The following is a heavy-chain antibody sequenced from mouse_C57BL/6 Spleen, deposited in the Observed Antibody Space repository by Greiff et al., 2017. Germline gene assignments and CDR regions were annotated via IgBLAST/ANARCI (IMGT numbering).Heavy chain of an antibody. V-gene: IGHV1-82*01. D-gene: IGHD1-3*01. Sequence: QVQLQQSGPELVKPGASVKISCKASGYAFSSSWMNWVKQRPGKGLEWIGRIYPGDGDTNYNGKFKGKATLTADKSSSTAYMQLSSLTSEDSAVYFCERAKGYKEDAMDYWGQGTSVTVSS. CDR1: GYAFSSSW. J-gene: IGHJ4*01. CDR3: ERAKGYKEDAMDY. CDR2: IYPGDGDT.